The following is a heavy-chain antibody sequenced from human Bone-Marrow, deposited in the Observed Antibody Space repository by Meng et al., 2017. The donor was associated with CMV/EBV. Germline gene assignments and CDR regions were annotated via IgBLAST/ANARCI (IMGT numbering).Heavy chain of an antibody. CDR2: IDNDGTIT. CDR1: GFTVSGNY. V-gene: IGHV3-53*01. J-gene: IGHJ4*02. CDR3: ARDLSGARDY. D-gene: IGHD1-26*01. Sequence: QRVWLGEVLIQPGGSLDFACAASGFTVSGNYMSWVRQAPGKGLEWVSRIDNDGTITSYADSVKGRFTISRDNSKNTLYLQMNSLRVEDTGIYYCARDLSGARDYWGQGTLVTVSS.